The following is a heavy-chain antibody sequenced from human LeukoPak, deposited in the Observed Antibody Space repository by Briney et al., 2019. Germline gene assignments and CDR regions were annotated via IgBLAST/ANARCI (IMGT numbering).Heavy chain of an antibody. J-gene: IGHJ5*02. Sequence: ASVKVSCKASGYTFTSYAMHWVRQAPGQRLEWMGWINAGNGNTKYSQKFQGRVTITRDTSASTAYMELSSLRSEDTAVYYCARGAPIRVAVAATFDPWGQGTLVTVPS. CDR2: INAGNGNT. V-gene: IGHV1-3*01. CDR3: ARGAPIRVAVAATFDP. D-gene: IGHD6-19*01. CDR1: GYTFTSYA.